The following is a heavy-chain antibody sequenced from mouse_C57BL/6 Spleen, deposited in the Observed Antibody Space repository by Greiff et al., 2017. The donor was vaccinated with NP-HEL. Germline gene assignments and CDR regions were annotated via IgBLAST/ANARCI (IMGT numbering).Heavy chain of an antibody. D-gene: IGHD2-4*01. CDR2: ISYSGST. V-gene: IGHV3-1*01. CDR3: ARNDYDGGPAWFAY. Sequence: EVKLQESGPGMVKPSQSLSLTCTVTGYSITSGYDWHWIRHFPGNKLEWMGYISYSGSTNYNPTLKSRISITHDTSKNHFFLKLNSVTTEDTATYYCARNDYDGGPAWFAYWGQGTLVTVSA. J-gene: IGHJ3*01. CDR1: GYSITSGYD.